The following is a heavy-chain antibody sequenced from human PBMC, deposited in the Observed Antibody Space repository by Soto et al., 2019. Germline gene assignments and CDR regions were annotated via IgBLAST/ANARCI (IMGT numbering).Heavy chain of an antibody. J-gene: IGHJ4*02. CDR3: ARGRYGDY. CDR1: GYGFTTYG. Sequence: QVHLVQSGAEVKKPGASVKVSCKGSGYGFTTYGITWVRQAPGQGLEWMAWISAHNGNTNYAQKLQGRVTVTRDTSTSTAYTELRSLRSDDTAVYYCARGRYGDYCGQGALVTVSS. V-gene: IGHV1-18*01. D-gene: IGHD1-1*01. CDR2: ISAHNGNT.